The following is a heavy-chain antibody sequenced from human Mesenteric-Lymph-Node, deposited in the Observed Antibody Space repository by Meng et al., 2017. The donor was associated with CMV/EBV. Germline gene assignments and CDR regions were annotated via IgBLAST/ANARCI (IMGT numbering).Heavy chain of an antibody. CDR3: SSDFTGPYDC. D-gene: IGHD3-9*01. CDR1: GFPLSTYW. J-gene: IGHJ4*02. CDR2: INPDGSRT. Sequence: LSCAASGFPLSTYWVHWVRRAPGKGLVWVSRINPDGSRTDYADSVKGRFTISRDNAKDTLYLQMNSLRAEDTAVYYCSSDFTGPYDCWGQGTLVTVSS. V-gene: IGHV3-74*01.